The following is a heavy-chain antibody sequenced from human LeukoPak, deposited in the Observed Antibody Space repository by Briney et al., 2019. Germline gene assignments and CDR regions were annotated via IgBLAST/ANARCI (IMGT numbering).Heavy chain of an antibody. CDR1: GFTFSSYA. Sequence: GGSLRLSCAASGFTFSSYAMSWVRQAPGKGLEWVSAISGSGGSTYYADSVKGRFTISRDNSKNTLYLQMNSLRAEDTAVYYCARVGIAAAGGSGCFDYWGQGTLVTVSS. CDR2: ISGSGGST. V-gene: IGHV3-23*01. CDR3: ARVGIAAAGGSGCFDY. J-gene: IGHJ4*02. D-gene: IGHD6-13*01.